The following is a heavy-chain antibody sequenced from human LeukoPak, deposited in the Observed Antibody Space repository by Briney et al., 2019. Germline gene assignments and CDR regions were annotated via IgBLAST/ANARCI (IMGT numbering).Heavy chain of an antibody. J-gene: IGHJ6*03. V-gene: IGHV1-69*05. CDR1: GGTFSSYA. D-gene: IGHD6-13*01. Sequence: VASVKVSCKASGGTFSSYAISWVRQAPGQGLEWMGGIIPIFGTANYAQKFQGRVTITTDESTSTAYMELSSLRSEDTAVYYCARGADFAAAGNYYYYYMDVWGKGTTVTVSS. CDR3: ARGADFAAAGNYYYYYMDV. CDR2: IIPIFGTA.